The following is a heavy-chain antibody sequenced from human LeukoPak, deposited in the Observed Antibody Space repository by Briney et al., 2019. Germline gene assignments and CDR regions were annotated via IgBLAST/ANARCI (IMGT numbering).Heavy chain of an antibody. J-gene: IGHJ4*02. D-gene: IGHD3-16*01. CDR3: ASSLTFGGDNTLSDY. CDR2: IIPIFGTA. Sequence: GASVEVSCKASGGTFSSYAISWVRQAPGQGLEWMGGIIPIFGTANYAQKFQGRVTITTDESTSTAYMELSSLRSEDTAVYYCASSLTFGGDNTLSDYWGQGTLVTVSS. CDR1: GGTFSSYA. V-gene: IGHV1-69*05.